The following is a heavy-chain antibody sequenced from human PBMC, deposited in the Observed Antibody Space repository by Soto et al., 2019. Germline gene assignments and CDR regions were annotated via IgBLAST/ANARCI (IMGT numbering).Heavy chain of an antibody. CDR1: GFFFSTYA. V-gene: IGHV3-23*01. CDR2: ILHDETP. J-gene: IGHJ4*02. CDR3: AKDLFPTSGQRFFFES. Sequence: VGSLRLSCAASGFFFSTYAMTWVRQAPGRGLEWVSTILHDETPFYTDSVKGRFTISRDNVRGTLYLQMNGLRVEDAAQYYCAKDLFPTSGQRFFFESWGQGTLVTSPQ. D-gene: IGHD3-10*01.